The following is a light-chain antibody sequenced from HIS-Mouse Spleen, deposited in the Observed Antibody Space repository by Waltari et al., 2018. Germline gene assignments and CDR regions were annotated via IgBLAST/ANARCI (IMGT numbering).Light chain of an antibody. CDR1: QDISNY. J-gene: IGKJ3*01. CDR3: QQYDNLPFT. V-gene: IGKV1-33*01. CDR2: DAS. Sequence: DIQMTQSPSSQSASVGDRVTITCQASQDISNYLNWYQQKPGKAPKLLIYDASNLETGVPSRFSGSGSGTDFTFTISSLQPEDIATYYCQQYDNLPFTFGPGTKVDIK.